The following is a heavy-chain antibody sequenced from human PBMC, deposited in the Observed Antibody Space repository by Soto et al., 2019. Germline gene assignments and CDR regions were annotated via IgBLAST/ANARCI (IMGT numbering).Heavy chain of an antibody. J-gene: IGHJ4*02. V-gene: IGHV1-18*01. CDR3: ARGPANSHDNGGNYFLDH. Sequence: QVQLVQSGAEVKKPGASVKVSCKVSGYSFITYGVSWVRQAPGQGLDWMGWISTYNGNTKYAERLQGRVTMTTDTTRSTAYMERRTLRSDDTPVFYCARGPANSHDNGGNYFLDHGGQGPLATFPP. CDR2: ISTYNGNT. D-gene: IGHD3-22*01. CDR1: GYSFITYG.